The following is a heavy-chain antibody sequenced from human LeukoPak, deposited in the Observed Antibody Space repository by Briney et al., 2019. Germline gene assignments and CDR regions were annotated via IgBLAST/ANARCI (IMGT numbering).Heavy chain of an antibody. D-gene: IGHD1-1*01. J-gene: IGHJ4*02. V-gene: IGHV3-48*02. CDR3: ARERYGIDY. CDR2: ISSSSSTI. CDR1: GFTFLTYA. Sequence: HNGGSLRLSCAASGFTFLTYAMSWVRQAPGKGLEWVSYISSSSSTIYYADSVKGRFTISRDNAKNSLYLQMNSLRDEDTAVYYCARERYGIDYWGQGTLVTVSS.